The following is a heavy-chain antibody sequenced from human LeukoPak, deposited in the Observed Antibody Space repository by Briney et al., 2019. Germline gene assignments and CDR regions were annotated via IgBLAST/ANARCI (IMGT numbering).Heavy chain of an antibody. Sequence: GASVTVSCKDSGYTFTSYAMHWVRQAPGQRLEWMGWINAGNGNTKHSQKSQDRVTITRDTSASTAYMELSSLRSEDTAVYYCARGSGSYTFDYWGQGTLVTVPS. V-gene: IGHV1-3*01. J-gene: IGHJ4*02. CDR3: ARGSGSYTFDY. D-gene: IGHD3-10*01. CDR1: GYTFTSYA. CDR2: INAGNGNT.